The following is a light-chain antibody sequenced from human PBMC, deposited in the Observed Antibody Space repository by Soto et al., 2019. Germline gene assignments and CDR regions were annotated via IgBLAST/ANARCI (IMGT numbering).Light chain of an antibody. Sequence: DVVMTQTPLSSPVPLGQPASISCRSSQSLEHSDGNTYLTWLHQRPGQPPRLLIHKVSHRFSGVPDRFSGSGEGTDFSLKISRVEAEDVGIYYCMQATHTRPYTFVPGTKLEIK. CDR3: MQATHTRPYT. J-gene: IGKJ2*01. V-gene: IGKV2-24*01. CDR2: KVS. CDR1: QSLEHSDGNTY.